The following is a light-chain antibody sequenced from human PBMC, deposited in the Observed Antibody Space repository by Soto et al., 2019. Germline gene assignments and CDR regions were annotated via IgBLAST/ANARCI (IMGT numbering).Light chain of an antibody. CDR2: GAS. Sequence: IVRTQYPATVSLSLGARVTLSCRASRTVHSNVAWYQHKPGQAPRLLIYGASFRATGMPARFSGSGFGTEFTLTISSLQSEDFAVYYCQQYNNRPRPFGQGTKVAIK. V-gene: IGKV3-15*01. J-gene: IGKJ1*01. CDR1: RTVHSN. CDR3: QQYNNRPRP.